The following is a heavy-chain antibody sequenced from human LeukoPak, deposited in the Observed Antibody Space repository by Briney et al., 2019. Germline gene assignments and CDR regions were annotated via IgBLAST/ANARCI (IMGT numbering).Heavy chain of an antibody. CDR2: IKQGATER. CDR3: ASGYTASTY. Sequence: PGGSLRLSCAASGFTFNKYWMSWLRQAPGEGLEWVANIKQGATERYYVDPVRGRFTISRDNAKNSLFLQMNSLRVEDTAIYYCASGYTASTYWGQGILVSVSS. CDR1: GFTFNKYW. V-gene: IGHV3-7*01. J-gene: IGHJ4*02. D-gene: IGHD3-16*02.